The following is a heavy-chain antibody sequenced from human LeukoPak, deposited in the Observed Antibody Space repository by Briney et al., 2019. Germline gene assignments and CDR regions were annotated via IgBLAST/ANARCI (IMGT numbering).Heavy chain of an antibody. D-gene: IGHD2/OR15-2a*01. CDR3: ARASPPKYYRDFDY. CDR1: GGSFSGYY. Sequence: SETLSLTCAVYGGSFSGYYWSWIRQPPGKGLEWIGEINHSGSTNYNPSLKSRVTISVDTSKNQFSLKLSSVTAADTAVYYCARASPPKYYRDFDYWGQGTLVTVSS. J-gene: IGHJ4*02. V-gene: IGHV4-34*01. CDR2: INHSGST.